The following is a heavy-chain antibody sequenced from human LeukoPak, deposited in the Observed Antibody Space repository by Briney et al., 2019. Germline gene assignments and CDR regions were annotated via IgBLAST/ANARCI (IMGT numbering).Heavy chain of an antibody. J-gene: IGHJ4*02. CDR3: ATFPQGAAPDFDY. CDR2: FDPEYGET. CDR1: GYTLTELS. D-gene: IGHD6-6*01. V-gene: IGHV1-24*01. Sequence: ASVKFSCKVSGYTLTELSMHWVRQAPGKGLEWIGGFDPEYGETIYAQKFQGRVTMTEDTSTDTAYMELSSLRSEDTAVYYCATFPQGAAPDFDYWGQGTLVTVSS.